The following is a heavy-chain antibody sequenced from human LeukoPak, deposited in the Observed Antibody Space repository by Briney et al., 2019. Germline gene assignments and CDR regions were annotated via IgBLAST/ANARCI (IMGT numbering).Heavy chain of an antibody. J-gene: IGHJ4*02. CDR3: SMVYATFDY. CDR1: GGSISSSSYY. Sequence: SETLPLTCTVSGGSISSSSYYWGWIRQPPGKGLEWIGSIYYSGSTYYNPSLKSRVTISVDTSKNQFSLKLSSVTAADTAVYYCSMVYATFDYWGQGTLVTVSS. D-gene: IGHD2-8*01. CDR2: IYYSGST. V-gene: IGHV4-39*01.